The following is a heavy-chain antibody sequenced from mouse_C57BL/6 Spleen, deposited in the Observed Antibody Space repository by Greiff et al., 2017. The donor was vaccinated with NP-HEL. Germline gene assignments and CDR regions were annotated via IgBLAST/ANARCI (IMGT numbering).Heavy chain of an antibody. D-gene: IGHD1-1*01. Sequence: QVQLQQSGSELRSPGSSVKLSCKDFDSEVFPIAYMSWVRQKPGHGFEWIGGILPSIGRTIYGEKFEDKATLDADTLSNTAYLELNSLTSEDSAIYYCARSYYGSSYVWYFDVWGTGTTVTVSS. V-gene: IGHV15-2*01. CDR2: ILPSIGRT. CDR1: DSEVFPIAY. CDR3: ARSYYGSSYVWYFDV. J-gene: IGHJ1*03.